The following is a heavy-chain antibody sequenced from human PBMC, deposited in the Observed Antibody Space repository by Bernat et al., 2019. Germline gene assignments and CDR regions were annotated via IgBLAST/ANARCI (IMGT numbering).Heavy chain of an antibody. D-gene: IGHD3-16*01. J-gene: IGHJ4*02. CDR3: ASGGRSTSGGVDYFDF. Sequence: QVQMVQSGAEVKKPGASVKVSCKASGYTFTDFYIHWVRQAPGQGLEWMGWINPNSGGTDYEQRFQGWVTMTRDTSITTAYMELSRLSSDDTAVYYCASGGRSTSGGVDYFDFWGQGTLVTVSS. V-gene: IGHV1-2*04. CDR1: GYTFTDFY. CDR2: INPNSGGT.